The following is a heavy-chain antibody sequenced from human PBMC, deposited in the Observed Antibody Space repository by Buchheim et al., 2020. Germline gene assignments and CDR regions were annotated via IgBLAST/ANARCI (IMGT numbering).Heavy chain of an antibody. CDR1: RGSLSGYS. CDR3: ARGTTTATSKRGLDY. D-gene: IGHD4-11*01. CDR2: INRSGGT. Sequence: QVQLQQWGAGLLKPSETLSLTCAVYRGSLSGYSWTWIRQPPGKGLEWIGEINRSGGTSYNPSLTSRFTISLVTSRNQFSLKLTSVTAADTATYYCARGTTTATSKRGLDYWGQGT. V-gene: IGHV4-34*01. J-gene: IGHJ4*02.